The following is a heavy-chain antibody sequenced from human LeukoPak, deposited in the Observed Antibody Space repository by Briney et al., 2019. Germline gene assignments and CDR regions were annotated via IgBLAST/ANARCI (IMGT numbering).Heavy chain of an antibody. D-gene: IGHD2-15*01. J-gene: IGHJ4*02. CDR1: GFTFSSYA. V-gene: IGHV3-23*01. CDR3: AIAPRYCSGGSCTHDY. Sequence: GGSLRLACAASGFTFSSYAMSWVRQAPGKGLEWVSAISGSGGSTYYADSVKGRFTISRDNSKNTLYLQMNSLRAEDTAVYYCAIAPRYCSGGSCTHDYWGQGTLVTVSS. CDR2: ISGSGGST.